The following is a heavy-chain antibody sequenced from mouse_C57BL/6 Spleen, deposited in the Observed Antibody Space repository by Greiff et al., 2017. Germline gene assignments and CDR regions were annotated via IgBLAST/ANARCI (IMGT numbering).Heavy chain of an antibody. CDR3: TGDGNHGGHY. Sequence: EVKLVESGGGLVQPGGSMKLSCVASGFTFSNYWMNWVRQSPEKGLAWVAQIRLKSDNYATHYAESVKGRFTISRDDSKSSVYLQMNNLRAEDTGIYYCTGDGNHGGHYWGQGTTLTVSS. CDR2: IRLKSDNYAT. V-gene: IGHV6-3*01. J-gene: IGHJ2*01. CDR1: GFTFSNYW. D-gene: IGHD2-1*01.